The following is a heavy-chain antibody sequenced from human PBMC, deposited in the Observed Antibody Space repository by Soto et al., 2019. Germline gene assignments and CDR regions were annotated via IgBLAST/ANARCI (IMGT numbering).Heavy chain of an antibody. J-gene: IGHJ4*02. CDR1: GYTFTSYD. CDR3: ARRAETNGWNGFGADKYYFDF. D-gene: IGHD1-1*01. CDR2: MNPNTGNS. Sequence: ASVKVSCKASGYTFTSYDIYWLRQSTGQGLEWMGWMNPNTGNSGYAQKFQGRVTVTSDTSINTVYMELSSLRSEDTAAYYCARRAETNGWNGFGADKYYFDFWGQGTLVTVSS. V-gene: IGHV1-8*01.